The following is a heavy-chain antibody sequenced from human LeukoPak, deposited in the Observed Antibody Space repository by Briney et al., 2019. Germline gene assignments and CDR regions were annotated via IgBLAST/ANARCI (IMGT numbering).Heavy chain of an antibody. CDR1: GYTFTGFY. Sequence: GPSVKVSCKASGYTFTGFYLHWLRQAPGQGLEWMGWINADNAGTKYAQKFQGRVTMARDTSISTAYMELSSLTSGDTAVYYCAGDRGDHDFDYWGQGTLVTVSS. CDR3: AGDRGDHDFDY. CDR2: INADNAGT. J-gene: IGHJ4*02. D-gene: IGHD3-3*01. V-gene: IGHV1-2*02.